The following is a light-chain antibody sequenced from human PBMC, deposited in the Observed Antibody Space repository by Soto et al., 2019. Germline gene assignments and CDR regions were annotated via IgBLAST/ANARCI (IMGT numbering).Light chain of an antibody. V-gene: IGLV4-69*01. CDR3: QTWGTGIQV. Sequence: QSVLTQSPSASASLGASVKLTCTLSSGHSSYAIAWHQQQPEKGPRYLMKLNSDGSHSKGDGVPDRFSGSSSGAERYLAIASLRSEDEADYYLQTWGTGIQVFGGGTKLTVL. CDR1: SGHSSYA. CDR2: LNSDGSH. J-gene: IGLJ3*02.